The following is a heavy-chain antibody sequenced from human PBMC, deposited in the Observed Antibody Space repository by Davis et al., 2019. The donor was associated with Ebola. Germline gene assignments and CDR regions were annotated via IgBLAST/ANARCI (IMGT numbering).Heavy chain of an antibody. J-gene: IGHJ4*02. CDR2: IFSSDRN. Sequence: SAPTLVKPTATLTLTCTVSGFSLSNAKLGVSWIRQPPGNALDSLAHIFSSDRNSYSTSLKSRLTISKDTSKNQVVLTMTDMDPVDTATYYCARIVEGSGASAFDYWGQGTLVTVSS. CDR1: GFSLSNAKLG. V-gene: IGHV2-26*01. CDR3: ARIVEGSGASAFDY. D-gene: IGHD3-10*01.